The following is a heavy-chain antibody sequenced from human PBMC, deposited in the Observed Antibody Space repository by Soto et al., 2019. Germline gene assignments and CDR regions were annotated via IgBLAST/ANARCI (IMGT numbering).Heavy chain of an antibody. CDR2: IIPIFGTA. CDR3: ARGTAIAVAGKYYYYGMDV. CDR1: GGTFSSYA. Sequence: SVKVSCKASGGTFSSYAISWVRQAPGQGLEWMGGIIPIFGTANYAQKFQGRVTITADESTSTAYMELSSLRSEDTAVYYCARGTAIAVAGKYYYYGMDVWGQGTTVTVSS. J-gene: IGHJ6*02. D-gene: IGHD6-19*01. V-gene: IGHV1-69*13.